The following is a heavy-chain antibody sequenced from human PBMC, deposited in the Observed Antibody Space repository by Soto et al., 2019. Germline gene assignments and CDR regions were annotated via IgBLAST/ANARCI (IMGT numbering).Heavy chain of an antibody. J-gene: IGHJ4*02. CDR2: ISYEGSNL. CDR3: AKEAHPRDGDCSVADY. Sequence: QVQLVEAGGGVVQPGRSLRLSCADSGFTFSSYGMHWVRQAPGKGLDWVAAISYEGSNLYYIDSVKGRFTISRDKSKDTLYLQMNSLRAEDTAVYYCAKEAHPRDGDCSVADYWGQGTLVSVAS. CDR1: GFTFSSYG. D-gene: IGHD2-21*02. V-gene: IGHV3-30*18.